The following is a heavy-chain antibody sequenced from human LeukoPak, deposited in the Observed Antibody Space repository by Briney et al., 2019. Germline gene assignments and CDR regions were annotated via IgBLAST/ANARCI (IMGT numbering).Heavy chain of an antibody. CDR2: ISGSGGST. Sequence: GGSLRLSCAASGFTFSSYAISWVRQAPGKGLEWVSAISGSGGSTYYAESVKGRFTISRDNSKNTLYLQMNSLRAEDTAVYYCAKAQLWTRGYYYAMDVWGQGTPVTVSS. CDR1: GFTFSSYA. D-gene: IGHD5-18*01. CDR3: AKAQLWTRGYYYAMDV. J-gene: IGHJ6*02. V-gene: IGHV3-23*01.